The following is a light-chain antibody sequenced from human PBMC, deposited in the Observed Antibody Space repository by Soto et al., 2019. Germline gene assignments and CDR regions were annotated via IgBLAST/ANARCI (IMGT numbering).Light chain of an antibody. CDR2: AAS. J-gene: IGKJ1*01. Sequence: DIQMTQSPSSLSASVGDRVTITCRASQSISTYLTWYQQKPGKAPKLLIYAASTLQGGVPSRFSGSGSGTDFTLTISSLQPEDFATYYCQQYNSDSRTFGQGTELDIK. CDR1: QSISTY. V-gene: IGKV1-39*01. CDR3: QQYNSDSRT.